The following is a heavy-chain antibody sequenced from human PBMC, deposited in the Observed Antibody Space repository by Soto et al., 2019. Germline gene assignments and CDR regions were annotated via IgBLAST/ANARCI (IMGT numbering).Heavy chain of an antibody. CDR2: IYYSGST. Sequence: SETLSLTCTVSGGSISSSSYYWGWIRQPPGKGLEWIGSIYYSGSTYYNPSLKSRVTISVDTSKNQFYLKLSSVTAADTAVYYCARQAGIAARRDYYYYMDVWGKGTTVTVSS. D-gene: IGHD6-6*01. V-gene: IGHV4-39*01. CDR3: ARQAGIAARRDYYYYMDV. CDR1: GGSISSSSYY. J-gene: IGHJ6*03.